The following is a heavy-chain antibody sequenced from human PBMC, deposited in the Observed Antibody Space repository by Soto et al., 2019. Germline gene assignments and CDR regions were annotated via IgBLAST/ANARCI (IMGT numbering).Heavy chain of an antibody. J-gene: IGHJ6*02. D-gene: IGHD3-3*01. CDR2: IYHIGST. Sequence: QVQLQESGPGLVRPSGTLSLTCSVSGASINSANWWVWVRQPPGKGLEWIGEIYHIGSTTYNPSLKSRATISVDKSKNQFSLIVTSVTAADTAVYYCAKRYDFWSGRWYGLGVWGQGTTVTVSS. CDR1: GASINSANW. CDR3: AKRYDFWSGRWYGLGV. V-gene: IGHV4-4*02.